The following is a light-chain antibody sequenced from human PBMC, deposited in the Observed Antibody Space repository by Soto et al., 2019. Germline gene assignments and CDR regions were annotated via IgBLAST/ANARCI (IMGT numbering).Light chain of an antibody. Sequence: EHVLTQSPGTLSLSPGERATLSCRASQSVSSSYLAWYQQKPGQPPRLLIYGASNRATGNPDRFTGSGSGHDFTLTISRLEPEDVAVYYCQQYGGSPLTFGGGTKVEV. V-gene: IGKV3-20*01. CDR3: QQYGGSPLT. CDR2: GAS. J-gene: IGKJ4*01. CDR1: QSVSSSY.